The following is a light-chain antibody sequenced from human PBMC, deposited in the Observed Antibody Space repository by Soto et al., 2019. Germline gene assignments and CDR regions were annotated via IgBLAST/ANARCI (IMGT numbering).Light chain of an antibody. Sequence: DIQMTQSPSSVSASVGDRVTITCRASQDIANWLAWYQQKPGKPPKLLVYVGSNLQTGVPSRFSGSGSGTLFTLNISSLQPEDFQTYYCPQANSFPSTFGQGTQVDFK. CDR1: QDIANW. CDR2: VGS. J-gene: IGKJ2*01. V-gene: IGKV1-12*02. CDR3: PQANSFPST.